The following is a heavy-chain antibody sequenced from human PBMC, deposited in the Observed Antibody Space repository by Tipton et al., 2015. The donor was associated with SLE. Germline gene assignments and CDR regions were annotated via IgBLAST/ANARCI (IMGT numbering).Heavy chain of an antibody. CDR2: IYYTGRT. V-gene: IGHV4-39*01. CDR3: ASVHEKTVVSVVFDI. D-gene: IGHD2-15*01. CDR1: GGSVSVSSYY. Sequence: TLSLTCSVSGGSVSVSSYYWGWIRQPPGKGLEWIGSIYYTGRTYVHPSLKSRVTISLDASRSQVSLRLRSVTAADTAVYYCASVHEKTVVSVVFDIWGQGTEVTVSS. J-gene: IGHJ3*02.